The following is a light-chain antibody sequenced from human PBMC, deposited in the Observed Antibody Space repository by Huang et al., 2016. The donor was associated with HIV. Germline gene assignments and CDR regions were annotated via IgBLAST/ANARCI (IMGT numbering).Light chain of an antibody. CDR3: MQGTHWPQT. J-gene: IGKJ1*01. V-gene: IGKV2-30*02. Sequence: DVVLTQSPLYLPVTLGQPASISCKSSHSLLHSDGNTYLNWFLQRPGQSPRRLSYKVSNRDCGVPARVSGSGSGADFTLTISRVEADDIGVYYCMQGTHWPQTFGQGTKVEVK. CDR1: HSLLHSDGNTY. CDR2: KVS.